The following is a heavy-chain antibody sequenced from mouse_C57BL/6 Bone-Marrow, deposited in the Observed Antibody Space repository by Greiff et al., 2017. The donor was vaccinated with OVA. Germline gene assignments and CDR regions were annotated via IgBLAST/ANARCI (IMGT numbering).Heavy chain of an antibody. V-gene: IGHV2-4*01. Sequence: QVQLQQSGPGLVQPLQSLSITCTVSGFSLTSYGVHWVRQPPGKGLEWLGVIWSGGSTDYNAAFISRLSISKDNSKSQVFFKMNSLQADDTAIYYCAATSNLIRGAKAYWGQGTSVTVSS. D-gene: IGHD6-1*01. CDR1: GFSLTSYG. CDR3: AATSNLIRGAKAY. CDR2: IWSGGST. J-gene: IGHJ4*01.